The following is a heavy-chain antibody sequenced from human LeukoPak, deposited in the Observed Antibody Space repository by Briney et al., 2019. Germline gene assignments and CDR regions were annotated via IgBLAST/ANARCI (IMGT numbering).Heavy chain of an antibody. J-gene: IGHJ4*02. D-gene: IGHD3-9*01. V-gene: IGHV4-59*08. CDR2: IYYSGST. CDR1: GCSISSYY. Sequence: SETLSLTCTVSGCSISSYYWNWIRQPPGKGLEWVGYIYYSGSTNYNASLKSRVTISVDTSKNQFSLKLSSVTAADTAVYYCARHGTYYDILTGYFYYFDYWGQGTLVTVSS. CDR3: ARHGTYYDILTGYFYYFDY.